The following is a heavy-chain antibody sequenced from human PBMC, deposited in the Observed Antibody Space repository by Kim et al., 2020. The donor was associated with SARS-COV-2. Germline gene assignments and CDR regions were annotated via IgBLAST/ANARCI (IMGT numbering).Heavy chain of an antibody. CDR1: GFTFSSYG. CDR2: IWYDGSNK. Sequence: GGSLRLSCAASGFTFSSYGMHWVRQAPGKGLEWVAVIWYDGSNKYYADSAKGRFTISRDNSKNTLYLQMNSLRAEDTAVYYCARDSWIQLWTYGMDVWGQGTTVTVSS. J-gene: IGHJ6*02. V-gene: IGHV3-33*01. D-gene: IGHD5-18*01. CDR3: ARDSWIQLWTYGMDV.